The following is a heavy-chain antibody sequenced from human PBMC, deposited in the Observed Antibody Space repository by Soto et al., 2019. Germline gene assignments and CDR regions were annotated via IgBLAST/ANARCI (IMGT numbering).Heavy chain of an antibody. J-gene: IGHJ3*01. V-gene: IGHV1-18*01. CDR1: GYTFTSSG. Sequence: QVQLVQSGAEVKKPGASVKVSCKASGYTFTSSGMSWVRQAPGQGLEWMGWISAHTGSSEYAQRFQGRATMTTDRPTGTAYMGLRSRRSDDTAVYYCAGAFFYQVSDSLGYSFEAFDFWGPGTLVTVSS. CDR2: ISAHTGSS. CDR3: AGAFFYQVSDSLGYSFEAFDF. D-gene: IGHD3-22*01.